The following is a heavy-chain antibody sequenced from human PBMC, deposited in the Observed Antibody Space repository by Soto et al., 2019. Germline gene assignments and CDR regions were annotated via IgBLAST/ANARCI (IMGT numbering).Heavy chain of an antibody. CDR2: VSTYNGDT. CDR1: GYTFTSYG. D-gene: IGHD3-9*01. Sequence: QVQLVQSGAEVKKPGASVKVSCKASGYTFTSYGISWVRQAPGQGLACMGWVSTYNGDTHHPQNFQGRVIRTADTSTNTAYVEWKSLISDDTAIYFCARDHPVYDIVTELDFWGQGTLVTVSS. V-gene: IGHV1-18*01. CDR3: ARDHPVYDIVTELDF. J-gene: IGHJ4*02.